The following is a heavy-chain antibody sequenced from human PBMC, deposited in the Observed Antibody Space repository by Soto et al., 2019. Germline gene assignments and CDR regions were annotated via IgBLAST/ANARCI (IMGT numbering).Heavy chain of an antibody. Sequence: VKVSCKASGGTFSSYTISWVRQAPGQGLEWMGRIIPILGIANYAQKFQGRVTITADKSTSTAYMELSSLRSEDTAVYYCARDHDILTGYSDDAFDIWGQGTMVTVSS. D-gene: IGHD3-9*01. J-gene: IGHJ3*02. CDR3: ARDHDILTGYSDDAFDI. V-gene: IGHV1-69*04. CDR2: IIPILGIA. CDR1: GGTFSSYT.